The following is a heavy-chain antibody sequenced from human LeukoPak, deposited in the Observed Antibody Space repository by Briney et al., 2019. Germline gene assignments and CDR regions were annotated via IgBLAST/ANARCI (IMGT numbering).Heavy chain of an antibody. J-gene: IGHJ6*03. D-gene: IGHD1-26*01. CDR2: VYTNGHT. V-gene: IGHV4-4*07. CDR3: ARGGAYESDHSHYYQFMDV. Sequence: SETLSLTCTVSGASINNFYWSWIRQPAGKGLEWIGRVYTNGHTNYISSFRGRVTVSVDTSRNQFSLRLNSVTAADTAVYYCARGGAYESDHSHYYQFMDVWGKGTTVTVSS. CDR1: GASINNFY.